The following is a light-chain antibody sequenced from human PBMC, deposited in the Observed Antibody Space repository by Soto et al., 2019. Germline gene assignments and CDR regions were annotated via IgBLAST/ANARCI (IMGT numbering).Light chain of an antibody. CDR3: SSYTSTSTLYV. J-gene: IGLJ1*01. CDR1: NSDIGTYNY. CDR2: EVS. Sequence: QSVLAQPASVSGSPGQSITISCTGSNSDIGTYNYVSWYQQLPGKAPKLVISEVSNRPSGISGRFSGSKSGNAASLTISGPQAEDEATYYCSSYTSTSTLYVFGPGTKVTVL. V-gene: IGLV2-14*01.